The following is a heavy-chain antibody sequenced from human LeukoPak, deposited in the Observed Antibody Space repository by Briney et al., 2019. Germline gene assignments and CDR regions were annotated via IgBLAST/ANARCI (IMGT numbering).Heavy chain of an antibody. CDR3: ARDRAANQDWVEFDP. D-gene: IGHD3/OR15-3a*01. CDR1: GFRVSDYY. J-gene: IGHJ5*02. V-gene: IGHV3-66*03. CDR2: IRDSGEA. Sequence: GSLRLSCAVSGFRVSDYYMSWVRQAPGKGLEWVGLIRDSGEAFYADFARGRFAISRDESENTLYLQMNRLRVEDTAVYFCARDRAANQDWVEFDPWGQGTPVIVSS.